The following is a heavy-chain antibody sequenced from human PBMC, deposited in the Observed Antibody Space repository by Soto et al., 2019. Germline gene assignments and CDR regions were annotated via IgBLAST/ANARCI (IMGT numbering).Heavy chain of an antibody. D-gene: IGHD5-12*01. J-gene: IGHJ4*02. CDR2: ISSSSSTI. Sequence: GSLRLSCAASGFTFSSYSINWVRQAPGKGLEWVSYISSSSSTIYYADSVRGRFTISRDNAKNSLYLQMNSLRAEDTAVYYCATETSYGGYAYWGRGTLVTVSS. V-gene: IGHV3-48*01. CDR3: ATETSYGGYAY. CDR1: GFTFSSYS.